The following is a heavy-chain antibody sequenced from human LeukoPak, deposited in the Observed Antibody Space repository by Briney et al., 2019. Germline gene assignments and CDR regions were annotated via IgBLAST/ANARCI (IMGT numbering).Heavy chain of an antibody. Sequence: ASVKVSCKASGYTFTSYAMKWVRQAPGQGLEWMGWISAYNGNTNYAQKLQGRVTMTTDTSTSTAYMELRSLRSDDTAVYYCARVFLEWLWEKDDYWGQGTLVTVSS. CDR1: GYTFTSYA. D-gene: IGHD3-3*01. V-gene: IGHV1-18*01. CDR3: ARVFLEWLWEKDDY. CDR2: ISAYNGNT. J-gene: IGHJ4*02.